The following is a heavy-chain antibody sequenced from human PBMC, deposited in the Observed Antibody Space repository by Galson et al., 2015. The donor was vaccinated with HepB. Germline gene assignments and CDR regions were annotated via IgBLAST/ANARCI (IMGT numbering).Heavy chain of an antibody. CDR2: IFLDDDH. V-gene: IGHV2-5*02. CDR3: AHMDLGLTSFAY. Sequence: ALVKPTQTLTLTCTFSGFSLNSRGVGVGWIRQPPGKALEWLALIFLDDDHRYTPLLKSRLSVTKDTPKNQVVLKLTSVDPVDTATYYCAHMDLGLTSFAYWGQGTLVTVSS. D-gene: IGHD3/OR15-3a*01. J-gene: IGHJ4*02. CDR1: GFSLNSRGVG.